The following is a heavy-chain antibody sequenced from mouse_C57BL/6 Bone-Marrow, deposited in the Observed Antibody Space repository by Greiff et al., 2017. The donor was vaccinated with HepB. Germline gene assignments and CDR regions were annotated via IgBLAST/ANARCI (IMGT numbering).Heavy chain of an antibody. J-gene: IGHJ2*01. V-gene: IGHV5-6*01. CDR2: ISSGGSYT. CDR1: GFTFSSYG. Sequence: EVQLQESGGDLVKPGGSLKLSCAASGFTFSSYGMSWVRQTPDKRLEWVATISSGGSYTYYPDSVKGRFTISRDNAKNTLYLQMSSLKSEDTAMYYCAILTTVVNYWGQGTTLTVSS. D-gene: IGHD1-1*01. CDR3: AILTTVVNY.